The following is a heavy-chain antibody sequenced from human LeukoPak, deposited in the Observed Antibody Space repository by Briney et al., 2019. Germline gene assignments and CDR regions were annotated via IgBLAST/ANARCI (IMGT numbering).Heavy chain of an antibody. J-gene: IGHJ6*03. CDR2: IIPIFGTA. D-gene: IGHD7-27*01. V-gene: IGHV1-69*05. Sequence: ASVKVSCKASGYTFTSYGISWVRQAPGQGLEWMGGIIPIFGTANYAQKFQGRVTITTDESTSTAYMELSSLRSEDTAVYYCARGGGLGINYYYYYYMDVWGKGTTVTVSS. CDR1: GYTFTSYG. CDR3: ARGGGLGINYYYYYYMDV.